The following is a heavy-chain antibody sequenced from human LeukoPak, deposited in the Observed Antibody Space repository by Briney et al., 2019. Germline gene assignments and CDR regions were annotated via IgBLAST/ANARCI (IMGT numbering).Heavy chain of an antibody. V-gene: IGHV3-64*01. D-gene: IGHD3-22*01. J-gene: IGHJ4*02. CDR1: GFTFSSYA. CDR2: ISSNGDST. Sequence: GGSLRLXCAASGFTFSSYAMHWVRLAPGKGLEYVSAISSNGDSTYYANSVKGRFTISRDNSKNTLYLQMGSLRAEDMAVYYCATYRSGYSWWGQGTLVTVSS. CDR3: ATYRSGYSW.